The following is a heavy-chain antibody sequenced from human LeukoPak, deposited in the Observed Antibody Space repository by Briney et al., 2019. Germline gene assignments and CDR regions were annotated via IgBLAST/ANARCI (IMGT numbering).Heavy chain of an antibody. D-gene: IGHD3-22*01. V-gene: IGHV4-34*01. J-gene: IGHJ4*02. CDR2: INHSGNT. CDR1: GGSFSGYY. CDR3: ARVSNYDSSGYYARCFDY. Sequence: SETLSLTCAVYGGSFSGYYWSWIRQPPGKGLEWIGEINHSGNTNNNSSLKSRVTISVDTSKNQFSLKLSSVTAADTAVYYCARVSNYDSSGYYARCFDYWGQGTLVTVSS.